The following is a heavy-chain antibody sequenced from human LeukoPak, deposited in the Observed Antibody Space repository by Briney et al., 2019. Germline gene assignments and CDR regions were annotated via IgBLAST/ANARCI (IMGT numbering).Heavy chain of an antibody. CDR2: IKQDGSEK. V-gene: IGHV3-7*04. CDR3: ARAVGATHFDY. CDR1: GFTFSSYW. D-gene: IGHD1-26*01. Sequence: GGSLRLSCAASGFTFSSYWMSWVRQAPGKGLGWVANIKQDGSEKFYVDSVKGRFTISRDNDKNSLCLQMNSLRAEDTAVYYCARAVGATHFDYWGQGTLVTVSS. J-gene: IGHJ4*02.